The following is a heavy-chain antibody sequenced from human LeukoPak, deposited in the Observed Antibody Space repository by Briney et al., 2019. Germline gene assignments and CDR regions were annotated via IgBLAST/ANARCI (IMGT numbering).Heavy chain of an antibody. CDR2: ISYDGSNK. J-gene: IGHJ4*02. Sequence: GGSLRLSCAASGFDFNDFAMTWVRQAPGKGLEWVAVISYDGSNKYYADSVKGRFTISRDNTKNTLYLQMNSLRAEDTAVYYCARVGDYSSGWYVDFEYWGQGTLVT. V-gene: IGHV3-30-3*01. D-gene: IGHD6-19*01. CDR1: GFDFNDFA. CDR3: ARVGDYSSGWYVDFEY.